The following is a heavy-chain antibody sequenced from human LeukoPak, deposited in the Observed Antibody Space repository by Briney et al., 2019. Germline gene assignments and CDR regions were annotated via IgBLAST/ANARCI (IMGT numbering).Heavy chain of an antibody. Sequence: SETLSLTCTVSGGSISSYYWSWIRQPPGKGLEWIGYIYYSGSTNYNPSLKNRVTISVDTSKNQFSLKLSSVTAADTAVYYCARGGSSWYWFDPWGQGTLVTVSS. CDR1: GGSISSYY. CDR2: IYYSGST. CDR3: ARGGSSWYWFDP. V-gene: IGHV4-59*01. J-gene: IGHJ5*02. D-gene: IGHD6-13*01.